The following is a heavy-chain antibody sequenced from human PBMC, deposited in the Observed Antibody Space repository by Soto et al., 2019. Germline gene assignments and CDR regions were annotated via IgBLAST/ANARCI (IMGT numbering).Heavy chain of an antibody. CDR2: INHSGST. CDR3: ARGPNIRTFDY. V-gene: IGHV4-34*01. J-gene: IGHJ4*02. CDR1: GGSFSDYY. Sequence: QVQLQQWGAGLLKPSETLSLTCAVYGGSFSDYYWSWIRQPPGKGLEWIGEINHSGSTTYNPSLKRRVTISVDTSKNQFSLKLSSVTAADTAVYYCARGPNIRTFDYWGQGTLVTVSS.